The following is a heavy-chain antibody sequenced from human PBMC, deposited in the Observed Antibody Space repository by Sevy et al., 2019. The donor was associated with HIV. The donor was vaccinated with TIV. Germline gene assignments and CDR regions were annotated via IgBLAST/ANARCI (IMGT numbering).Heavy chain of an antibody. J-gene: IGHJ3*02. CDR2: LTPGTDI. V-gene: IGHV3-21*06. CDR3: ARDFLTGDRREAFDI. Sequence: GGSLRLSCAASGFTLSGYSISWVRQAPGKGLEWVSSLTPGTDIYYGDSVRGRFTASRDNAKNSVYLQMNSLRDEDTAVYYCARDFLTGDRREAFDIWGQGTKVTVSS. CDR1: GFTLSGYS. D-gene: IGHD7-27*01.